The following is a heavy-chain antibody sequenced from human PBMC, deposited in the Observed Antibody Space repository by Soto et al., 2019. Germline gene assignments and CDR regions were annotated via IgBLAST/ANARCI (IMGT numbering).Heavy chain of an antibody. Sequence: EVQLLESGGGLVQPGGSLRLSCAASGFTFSSYAMSWVRQAPGKGLEWVSAISGSGGSTYYADSVKGRFTISRDNSKNTLYLQMNSLRAEDTGVYYCAKDGEYYDFWSGYSLPNWFHPWGQGTLVTVSS. CDR2: ISGSGGST. CDR1: GFTFSSYA. D-gene: IGHD3-3*01. CDR3: AKDGEYYDFWSGYSLPNWFHP. J-gene: IGHJ5*02. V-gene: IGHV3-23*01.